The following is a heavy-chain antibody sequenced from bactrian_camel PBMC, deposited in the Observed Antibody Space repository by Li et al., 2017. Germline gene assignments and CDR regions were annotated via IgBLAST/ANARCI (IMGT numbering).Heavy chain of an antibody. J-gene: IGHJ6*01. Sequence: VQLVESGGDLVQPGGSLSLSCATSGFKQNTAFMRWVRQAPGKGLEWVSGIDTDHGGGATYYADSVKGRFTISRDNAKNTLYLQLNSLKIEDTAMYYCAIGVQHNGFLGQGTQVTVS. D-gene: IGHD2*01. CDR1: GFKQNTAF. V-gene: IGHV3S1*01. CDR3: AIGVQHNGF. CDR2: IDTDHGGGAT.